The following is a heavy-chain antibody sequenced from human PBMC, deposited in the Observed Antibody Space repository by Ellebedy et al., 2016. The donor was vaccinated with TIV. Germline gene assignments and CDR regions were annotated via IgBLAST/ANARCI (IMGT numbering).Heavy chain of an antibody. CDR3: AKGIDYDSSRGHFQH. Sequence: SLKISXAASGFTFDDYAMHWVRQAPGKGLEWVSGISWNSGSIGYADSVKGRFTISRDNAKNSLYLQMNSLRAEDTALYYCAKGIDYDSSRGHFQHWGQGTLVTVSS. V-gene: IGHV3-9*01. CDR1: GFTFDDYA. D-gene: IGHD3-22*01. CDR2: ISWNSGSI. J-gene: IGHJ1*01.